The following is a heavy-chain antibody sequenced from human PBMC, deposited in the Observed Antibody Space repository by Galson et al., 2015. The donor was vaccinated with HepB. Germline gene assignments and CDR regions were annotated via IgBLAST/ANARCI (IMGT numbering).Heavy chain of an antibody. CDR2: ISSSSSTI. J-gene: IGHJ4*02. D-gene: IGHD2-21*01. Sequence: SLRLSCAASGFTFSSYSMNWVRQAPGKGLEWVSYISSSSSTIYYADSVKGRFTISRDNAKNSLYLQMNSLRAEDTAVYYCARDYCGGDCYYSVRSGGYDYWGQGTLVTVSS. V-gene: IGHV3-48*01. CDR1: GFTFSSYS. CDR3: ARDYCGGDCYYSVRSGGYDY.